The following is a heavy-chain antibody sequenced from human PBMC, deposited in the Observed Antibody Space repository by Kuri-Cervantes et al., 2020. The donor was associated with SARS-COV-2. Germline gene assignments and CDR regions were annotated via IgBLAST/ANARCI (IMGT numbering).Heavy chain of an antibody. CDR2: IWYDGSNK. Sequence: GESLKISCAASGFTFSSYGMHWVRQAPGKGLEWVAVIWYDGSNKYYADSVKGRFTISRDNSKNTLYLQMNSLRAEDTAVYYCAGEEDSSSSSLFDYWGQGTLVTVSS. CDR3: AGEEDSSSSSLFDY. CDR1: GFTFSSYG. D-gene: IGHD6-6*01. V-gene: IGHV3-33*01. J-gene: IGHJ4*02.